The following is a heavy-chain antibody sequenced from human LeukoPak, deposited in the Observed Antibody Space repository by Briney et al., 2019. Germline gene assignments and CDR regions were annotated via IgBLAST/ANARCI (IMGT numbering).Heavy chain of an antibody. CDR3: ARERGIAARHYYYYGMDV. D-gene: IGHD6-6*01. J-gene: IGHJ6*02. Sequence: SVEVSCKASGGTFSSYAISWVRQAPGQGLEWMGGIIPIFGTANYAQKFQGRVTITADESTSTAYMELSSLRSEDTAVYYCARERGIAARHYYYYGMDVWGQGTTVTVSS. CDR1: GGTFSSYA. V-gene: IGHV1-69*13. CDR2: IIPIFGTA.